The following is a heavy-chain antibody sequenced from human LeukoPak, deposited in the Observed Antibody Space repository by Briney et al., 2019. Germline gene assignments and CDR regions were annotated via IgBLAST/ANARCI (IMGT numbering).Heavy chain of an antibody. J-gene: IGHJ4*02. CDR3: ARGGDYDDSSDS. CDR2: IATNTGNP. V-gene: IGHV7-4-1*02. D-gene: IGHD4-17*01. CDR1: EYSFTDHA. Sequence: ASVKVSCKASEYSFTDHAINWVRQAPGQGLEWMGWIATNTGNPTYAQGFTGRFVFSLDTSINTAYLQITSLKAEDTAVYYCARGGDYDDSSDSWGQGTLVTVSS.